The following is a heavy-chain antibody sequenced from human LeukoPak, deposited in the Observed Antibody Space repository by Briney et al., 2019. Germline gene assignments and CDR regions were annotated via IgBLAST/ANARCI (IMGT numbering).Heavy chain of an antibody. CDR2: IKQDGSEK. Sequence: GGSLRLSCAASGFTFSSYWMSWVRQAPGKGLEWVANIKQDGSEKYYVDSVKGRFTISRDNAKNSLYLQMNSLRAEDTAVYYCAKRYYGSGSHIYYYYMDVWGKGTTVTVSS. J-gene: IGHJ6*03. V-gene: IGHV3-7*01. CDR1: GFTFSSYW. D-gene: IGHD3-10*01. CDR3: AKRYYGSGSHIYYYYMDV.